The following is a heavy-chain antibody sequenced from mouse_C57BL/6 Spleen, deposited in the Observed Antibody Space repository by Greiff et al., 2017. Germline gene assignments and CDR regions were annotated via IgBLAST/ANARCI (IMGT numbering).Heavy chain of an antibody. Sequence: VQLQQSGAELARPGASVKMSCKASGYTFTSYTMHWVKQRPGQGLEWIGYINPSSGYTKYNQKFKDKATLTADKSSSTAYMQLSSLTSEDSAVYYCARWDGNRYFDVWGTGTTVTVSS. J-gene: IGHJ1*03. CDR2: INPSSGYT. V-gene: IGHV1-4*01. D-gene: IGHD2-1*01. CDR3: ARWDGNRYFDV. CDR1: GYTFTSYT.